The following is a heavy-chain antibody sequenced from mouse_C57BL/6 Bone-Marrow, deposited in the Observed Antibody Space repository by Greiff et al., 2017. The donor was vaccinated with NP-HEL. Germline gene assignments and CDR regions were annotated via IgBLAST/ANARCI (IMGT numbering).Heavy chain of an antibody. D-gene: IGHD1-1*01. CDR1: GFSLTSYG. CDR3: AKNYYPGYYAMDY. CDR2: IWRGGST. J-gene: IGHJ4*01. Sequence: QVQLQQSGLGLVQPSQSLSITCTVSGFSLTSYGVHWVRQSPGKGLEWLGVIWRGGSTDYNAAFMSRLSITKDNSKSQVFFKMNSLQADDTAIYYCAKNYYPGYYAMDYWGQGTSVTVSS. V-gene: IGHV2-5*01.